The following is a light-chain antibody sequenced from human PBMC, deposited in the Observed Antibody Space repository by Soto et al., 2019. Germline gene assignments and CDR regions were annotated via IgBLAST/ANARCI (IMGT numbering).Light chain of an antibody. V-gene: IGKV3-20*01. Sequence: ENILAESPDTLSLSPGERATLSCRASQTVSSSYLAWCQQRPGQAPRLLIYGASTRAAGIPDRFSGSGSGTDFTLTITRLEPEDSAVYFCQQYTGPPTTFGQGTRLEIK. CDR3: QQYTGPPTT. CDR2: GAS. CDR1: QTVSSSY. J-gene: IGKJ5*01.